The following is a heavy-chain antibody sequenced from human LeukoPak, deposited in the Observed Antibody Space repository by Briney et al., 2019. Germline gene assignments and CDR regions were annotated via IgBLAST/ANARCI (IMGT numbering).Heavy chain of an antibody. V-gene: IGHV4-39*01. D-gene: IGHD5-18*01. J-gene: IGHJ4*02. Sequence: PSETLSLTCTVSGGSISNSSYYWGWIRQPPGKGLEWIGSIYYSGSTYYNPSLKSRVTISVDTSKNQFSLKLSSVTAADTAMYYCARLVSSRGYNYGSMDYWGQGTLVTVSS. CDR1: GGSISNSSYY. CDR2: IYYSGST. CDR3: ARLVSSRGYNYGSMDY.